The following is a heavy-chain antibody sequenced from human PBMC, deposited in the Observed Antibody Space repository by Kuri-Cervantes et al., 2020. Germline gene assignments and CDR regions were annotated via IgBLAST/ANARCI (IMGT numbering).Heavy chain of an antibody. J-gene: IGHJ6*02. D-gene: IGHD2-15*01. Sequence: GGSLRLSCAASGFTFSSYSMNWVRQAPGKGLEWVSSISSSSSYIYYADSVKGRFTISRDNAKNSLYLQMNSLRAEDTAVYYCARDKVVVVVAATYYYYYGMDVWGQGTTVTVSS. V-gene: IGHV3-21*01. CDR2: ISSSSSYI. CDR3: ARDKVVVVVAATYYYYYGMDV. CDR1: GFTFSSYS.